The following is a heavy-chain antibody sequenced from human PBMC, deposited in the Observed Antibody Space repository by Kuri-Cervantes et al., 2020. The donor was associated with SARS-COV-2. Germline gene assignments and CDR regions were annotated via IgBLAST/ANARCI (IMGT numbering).Heavy chain of an antibody. Sequence: GSLRLSCTVSGGSISSSSYYWGWIRQPPGKGLEWIGSIYYSGSTHYNPSLKSRVTISVDTSKNQFSLKLSSVTAADTAVYYCARLLTFGEDDYWGQGTLVTVSS. CDR1: GGSISSSSYY. CDR2: IYYSGST. D-gene: IGHD3-10*01. J-gene: IGHJ4*02. CDR3: ARLLTFGEDDY. V-gene: IGHV4-39*07.